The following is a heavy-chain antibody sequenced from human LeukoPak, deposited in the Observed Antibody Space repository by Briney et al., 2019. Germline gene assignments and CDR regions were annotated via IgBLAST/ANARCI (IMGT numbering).Heavy chain of an antibody. Sequence: SETLSLTCTVSGDSISSSGHYWGWIRQPPGKGLEWIGIIYHSGSTYYNPSLKSRVTISVDTSKNQFSLKLSSVTAADTAVYYCARQYCSSVTCWAYFDHWGQGTLFTVSS. V-gene: IGHV4-39*01. J-gene: IGHJ4*02. D-gene: IGHD2-2*01. CDR3: ARQYCSSVTCWAYFDH. CDR2: IYHSGST. CDR1: GDSISSSGHY.